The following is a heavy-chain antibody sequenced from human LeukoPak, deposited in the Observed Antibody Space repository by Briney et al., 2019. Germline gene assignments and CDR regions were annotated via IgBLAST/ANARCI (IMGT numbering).Heavy chain of an antibody. J-gene: IGHJ4*02. V-gene: IGHV3-23*01. Sequence: PGGSLRLSCAASGFTFSSYAMSWVRQAPGKGLEWVSAISGSGGSTYYADSVKGRFTISRDNSKNTLYLQMNSLRAEDTAVYYCAKNLRGDYYRYYFDYWGQGTLVTVSS. CDR2: ISGSGGST. CDR3: AKNLRGDYYRYYFDY. D-gene: IGHD3-22*01. CDR1: GFTFSSYA.